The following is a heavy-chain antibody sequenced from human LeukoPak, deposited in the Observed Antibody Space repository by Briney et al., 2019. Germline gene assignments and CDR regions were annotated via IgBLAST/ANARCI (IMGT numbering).Heavy chain of an antibody. V-gene: IGHV3-21*01. D-gene: IGHD3-10*01. J-gene: IGHJ6*02. CDR3: ARDKGRASGIFYKDYSYGMDV. CDR2: ISAGSRFI. Sequence: PGGSLRLSCAASGFXFSSHNMNWVRQAPGRGLEWVSSISAGSRFINYADSVKGRFTISRDNTKNALFLQMNSLRAEDAAVYYCARDKGRASGIFYKDYSYGMDVWGQGTTVTVSS. CDR1: GFXFSSHN.